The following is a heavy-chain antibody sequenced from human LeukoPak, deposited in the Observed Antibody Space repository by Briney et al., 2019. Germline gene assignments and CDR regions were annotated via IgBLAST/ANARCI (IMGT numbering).Heavy chain of an antibody. CDR1: GFTFSSYS. V-gene: IGHV3-21*01. J-gene: IGHJ4*02. CDR3: ARGGYSSSWYRF. D-gene: IGHD6-13*01. Sequence: PGGSLRLSCAASGFTFSSYSMNWVRQAPGKGLEWVSSISSSSSYIYYADSVKGRLTISRDNAKNSLYLQMNSLRAEDTAVYYCARGGYSSSWYRFWGQGTLVTVSS. CDR2: ISSSSSYI.